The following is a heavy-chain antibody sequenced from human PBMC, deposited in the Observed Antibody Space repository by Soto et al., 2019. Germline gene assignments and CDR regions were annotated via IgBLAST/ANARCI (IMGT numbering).Heavy chain of an antibody. CDR2: ISSSGDII. Sequence: QVQLVESGGGLGKPGGSLRLSCAASGFTFSDHYMSWIRQAPGKGLEWVSYISSSGDIIYYADSVKGRFTISRDNAKNSLYRKINSLKPEDTAVYYCARSLGYSDSSGNFHYWAQGTLVTLSS. CDR1: GFTFSDHY. J-gene: IGHJ4*02. V-gene: IGHV3-11*01. CDR3: ARSLGYSDSSGNFHY. D-gene: IGHD3-22*01.